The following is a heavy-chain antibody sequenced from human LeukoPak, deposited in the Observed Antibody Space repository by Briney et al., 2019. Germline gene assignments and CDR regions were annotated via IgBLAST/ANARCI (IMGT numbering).Heavy chain of an antibody. CDR2: IYYSGST. D-gene: IGHD2-2*01. CDR3: ARRGFCTSTSCYVFDH. V-gene: IGHV4-59*08. CDR1: GGSISSYY. J-gene: IGHJ4*02. Sequence: PSETLSLTCTVSGGSISSYYWSWIRQSPGKGLGYIGHIYYSGSTNYSPSLKSRVTISVDTSKNQFSLNLSSVTAADTAVYYCARRGFCTSTSCYVFDHWGQGTLVTVSS.